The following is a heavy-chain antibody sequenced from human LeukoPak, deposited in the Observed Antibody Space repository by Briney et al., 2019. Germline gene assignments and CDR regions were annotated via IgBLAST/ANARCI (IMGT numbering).Heavy chain of an antibody. CDR3: ARDSYDFWSGYVGSYYYMDV. CDR2: TSSSSSYI. Sequence: GGSLRLSCAASGFTFSSYSMNWVRQAPGKGLEWVSSTSSSSSYIYYADSVKGRFTISRDNAKNSLYLQMNSLRAEDTAVYYCARDSYDFWSGYVGSYYYMDVWGKGTTVTVSS. D-gene: IGHD3-3*01. J-gene: IGHJ6*03. V-gene: IGHV3-21*01. CDR1: GFTFSSYS.